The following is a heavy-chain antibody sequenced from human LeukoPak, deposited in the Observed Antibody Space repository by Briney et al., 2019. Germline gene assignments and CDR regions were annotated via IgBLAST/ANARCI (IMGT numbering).Heavy chain of an antibody. D-gene: IGHD3-10*01. CDR3: ARVASGLPSSYWFDP. CDR2: IYISGSP. Sequence: SQTLSLTCNVSGVSISSGSYYWSWIRQPAGKGLEWIGRIYISGSPKYNPSLRSRVTMSVDTSKNQFSLKLSSVTAADTAVYYCARVASGLPSSYWFDPWGQGTLVTVSS. CDR1: GVSISSGSYY. V-gene: IGHV4-61*02. J-gene: IGHJ5*02.